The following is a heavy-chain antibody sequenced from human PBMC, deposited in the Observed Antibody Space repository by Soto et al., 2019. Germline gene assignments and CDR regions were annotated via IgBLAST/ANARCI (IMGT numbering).Heavy chain of an antibody. Sequence: GGSLRLSCAASGFTFSSYSMNWVRQAPGKGLEWVSSISSSSSYIYYADSVKGRFTISRDNAKNSLYLQMNSLRAEDTAVYYCARDPSSGWPLFDYWGQGTLVTVSS. V-gene: IGHV3-21*01. CDR1: GFTFSSYS. CDR2: ISSSSSYI. D-gene: IGHD6-19*01. CDR3: ARDPSSGWPLFDY. J-gene: IGHJ4*02.